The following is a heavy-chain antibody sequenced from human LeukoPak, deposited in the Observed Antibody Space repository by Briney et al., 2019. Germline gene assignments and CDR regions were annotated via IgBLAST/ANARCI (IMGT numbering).Heavy chain of an antibody. CDR3: ARDQASGSYYKDYFDY. CDR1: GFTFSSYA. Sequence: GSLRLSCAASGFTFSSYAMSWVRQAPGKGLEWVSAISGSGGSTYYADSVKGRFTISRDNSKNTLYLQMNSLRAEDTAVYYCARDQASGSYYKDYFDYWGQGTLVTVSS. CDR2: ISGSGGST. D-gene: IGHD1-26*01. V-gene: IGHV3-23*01. J-gene: IGHJ4*02.